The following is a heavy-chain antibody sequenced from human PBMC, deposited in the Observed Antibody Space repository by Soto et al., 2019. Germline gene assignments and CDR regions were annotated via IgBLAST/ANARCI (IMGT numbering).Heavy chain of an antibody. Sequence: PSATLPITCTVSGGSIGSGGYYWSWIRQHPRKGLEWIGYIYYSGSTYYNPSLKSRVTISVDTPKNQFSLKLSSVTAADTAVYYCARSVFPWGQGTLVTVSS. CDR2: IYYSGST. CDR3: ARSVFP. D-gene: IGHD3-10*02. J-gene: IGHJ5*01. V-gene: IGHV4-31*03. CDR1: GGSIGSGGYY.